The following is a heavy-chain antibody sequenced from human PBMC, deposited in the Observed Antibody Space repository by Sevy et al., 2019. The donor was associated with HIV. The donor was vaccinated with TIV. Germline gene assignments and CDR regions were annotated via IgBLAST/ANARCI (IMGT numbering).Heavy chain of an antibody. CDR2: IYSGGST. Sequence: GGSLRLSCAASGFTVSSNYMSWVRQAPGKGLEWVSVIYSGGSTYYADSVKGRFTISRDNSKNTLYLQMNSLRAEDTAVYYCAREHISSSSVRYLEGEQYFDYWGQGTLVTVSS. CDR1: GFTVSSNY. V-gene: IGHV3-53*01. J-gene: IGHJ4*02. D-gene: IGHD6-6*01. CDR3: AREHISSSSVRYLEGEQYFDY.